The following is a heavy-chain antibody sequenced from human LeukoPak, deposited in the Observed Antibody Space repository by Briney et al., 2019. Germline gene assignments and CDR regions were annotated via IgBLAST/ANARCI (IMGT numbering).Heavy chain of an antibody. V-gene: IGHV1-69*06. Sequence: GASVKVSCKASGGTFSSYAISWVRQAPGQGLEWMGGIIPIFGTANYAQKFQGRVTITADKSTSTAYMELSSLRSDDTAVYYCARSAPKAPNDSSGYYYGRYWGQGTLVTVSS. CDR1: GGTFSSYA. J-gene: IGHJ4*02. CDR2: IIPIFGTA. CDR3: ARSAPKAPNDSSGYYYGRY. D-gene: IGHD3-22*01.